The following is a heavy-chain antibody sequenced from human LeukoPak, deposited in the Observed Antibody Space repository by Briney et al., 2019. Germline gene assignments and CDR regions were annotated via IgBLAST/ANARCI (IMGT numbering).Heavy chain of an antibody. J-gene: IGHJ4*02. CDR3: AKPGCGNTRCYVNY. CDR1: GFTFSDYG. D-gene: IGHD2-2*01. Sequence: PGGSLRLSCAASGFTFSDYGMHWVRQAPGKGLEWVAVISYDENNKDYADSVKGRFTISRDNSKNTVYLQMNSLRTEDTAVYYCAKPGCGNTRCYVNYWGQGTLVTVSS. V-gene: IGHV3-30*18. CDR2: ISYDENNK.